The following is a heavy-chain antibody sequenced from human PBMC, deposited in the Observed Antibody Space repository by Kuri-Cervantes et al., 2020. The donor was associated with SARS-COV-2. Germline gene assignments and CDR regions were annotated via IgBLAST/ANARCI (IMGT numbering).Heavy chain of an antibody. CDR1: GGSISNYF. D-gene: IGHD3-3*01. CDR2: IYYSGST. V-gene: IGHV4-39*01. J-gene: IGHJ4*02. CDR3: ARHRLKRITIFGVITASAFDY. Sequence: SETLSLTCTVSGGSISNYFWTWIRQPPGKGLEWIGSIYYSGSTYYNPSLKSRVTISVDTSKNQFSLKLSSVTAADTAVYYCARHRLKRITIFGVITASAFDYWGQGTLVTVSS.